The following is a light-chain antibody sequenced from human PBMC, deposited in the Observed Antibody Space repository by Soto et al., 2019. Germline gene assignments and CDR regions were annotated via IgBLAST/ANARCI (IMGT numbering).Light chain of an antibody. CDR1: QDISNY. V-gene: IGKV1-33*01. CDR2: DAS. CDR3: QQYDNRPPFT. Sequence: DIQMTQSPSSLSASVGDRVTITCQASQDISNYLNWYQQKPGKAPKLLIYDASNLETGVPSRFSGSASGTDFTFTISSLQPEDIATYYCQQYDNRPPFTVGPGTKVDIK. J-gene: IGKJ3*01.